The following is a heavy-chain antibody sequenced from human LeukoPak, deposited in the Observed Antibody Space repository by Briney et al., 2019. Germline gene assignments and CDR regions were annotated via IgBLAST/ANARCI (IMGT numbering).Heavy chain of an antibody. D-gene: IGHD5-12*01. CDR1: GGSFSGYY. CDR3: ARGEWLRSWFGY. CDR2: INHSGST. Sequence: SETLSLTCAVYGGSFSGYYLSWIRQPPGKGLEWIGEINHSGSTNYNPSLKSRVTISVDTSKNQFSLKLSSVTAADTAVYYCARGEWLRSWFGYWGQGTLVTVSS. J-gene: IGHJ4*02. V-gene: IGHV4-34*01.